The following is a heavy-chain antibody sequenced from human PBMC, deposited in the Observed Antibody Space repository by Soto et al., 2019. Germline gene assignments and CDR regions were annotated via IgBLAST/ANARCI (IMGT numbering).Heavy chain of an antibody. CDR3: ARVQIDYYDSSGCSPWFDP. V-gene: IGHV4-30-2*01. D-gene: IGHD3-22*01. Sequence: SETLSVTCAVSGGSISSGDYSWSWIRQPPGKGLEWIGYIYDSGSTYYTPSLKSRVTISVDRSKKKFSLKLSSVTAADTAVYYCARVQIDYYDSSGCSPWFDPWGQGALVTVSS. J-gene: IGHJ5*01. CDR2: IYDSGST. CDR1: GGSISSGDYS.